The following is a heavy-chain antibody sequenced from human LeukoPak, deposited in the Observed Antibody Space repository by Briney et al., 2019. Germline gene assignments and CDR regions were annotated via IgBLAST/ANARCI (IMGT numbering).Heavy chain of an antibody. J-gene: IGHJ4*02. Sequence: PGGSLRLSGAASGFTFSDYYMSWIRQAPGKGLEWVSYISSSGSTIYYADSVKGRFTISRDNAKNSLYLQMNSLRAEDTAVYYCAGARRRIAAAGTSFDYWGQGTLVTVSS. CDR1: GFTFSDYY. D-gene: IGHD6-13*01. CDR3: AGARRRIAAAGTSFDY. CDR2: ISSSGSTI. V-gene: IGHV3-11*04.